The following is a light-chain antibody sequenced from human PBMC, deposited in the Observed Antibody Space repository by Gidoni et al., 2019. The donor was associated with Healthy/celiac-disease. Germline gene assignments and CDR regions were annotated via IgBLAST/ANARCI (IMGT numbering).Light chain of an antibody. Sequence: DIKMTKSPSSLSASVGDRLTITCRASQSISSYLNWYQQKPGKAPKLLIYAASSLQSGVPSRFSGSGSWKDFTPTISRLQPEDFATYYCQQSYSTPQTFGQGTKVEIK. J-gene: IGKJ1*01. CDR1: QSISSY. CDR2: AAS. V-gene: IGKV1-39*01. CDR3: QQSYSTPQT.